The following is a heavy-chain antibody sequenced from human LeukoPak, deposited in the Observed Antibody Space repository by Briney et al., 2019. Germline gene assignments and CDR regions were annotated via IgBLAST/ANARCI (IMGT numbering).Heavy chain of an antibody. CDR2: IYYSGST. CDR3: TAYYYDSSGLDFDY. CDR1: GGSISSSSYY. J-gene: IGHJ4*02. Sequence: SSETLSLTCTVSGGSISSSSYYWAWIRQPPGKGLEWIGSIYYSGSTYYNPSLKSRLTISIDTSKNQFSLKLSSVTAADTAVYYCTAYYYDSSGLDFDYWGQGTLVTVSS. D-gene: IGHD3-22*01. V-gene: IGHV4-39*07.